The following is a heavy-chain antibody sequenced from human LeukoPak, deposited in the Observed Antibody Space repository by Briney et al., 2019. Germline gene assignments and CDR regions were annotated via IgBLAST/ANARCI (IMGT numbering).Heavy chain of an antibody. D-gene: IGHD3-9*01. J-gene: IGHJ4*02. CDR3: ARDYDILTGYFRGGFDY. CDR1: GFTFSDYY. V-gene: IGHV3-11*05. Sequence: GGSLRLSCAASGFTFSDYYMSWIRQAPGKGLEWISYITSSSSDTNYADSVKGRFTISRDNAKKSLYLQINSLRAEDTAVYYCARDYDILTGYFRGGFDYWGQGTLVTVSS. CDR2: ITSSSSDT.